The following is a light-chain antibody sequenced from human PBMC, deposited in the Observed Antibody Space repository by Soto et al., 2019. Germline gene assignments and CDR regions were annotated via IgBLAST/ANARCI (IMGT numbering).Light chain of an antibody. CDR2: SNN. CDR3: AAWDDSLNAFYV. V-gene: IGLV1-44*01. Sequence: QSVLTQPPSASGTPGQRVTISCSGSSSNIGSNTVNWYQQLPGTAPKRLIYSNNQRPSGFPDRFSGSKSGTSASLAISGLQSEDEADYYCAAWDDSLNAFYVFGTGTKLTVL. CDR1: SSNIGSNT. J-gene: IGLJ1*01.